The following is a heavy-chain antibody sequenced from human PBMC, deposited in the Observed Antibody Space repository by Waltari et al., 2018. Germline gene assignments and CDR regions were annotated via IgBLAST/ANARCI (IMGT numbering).Heavy chain of an antibody. Sequence: EVQLVESGGGSVQPGGSLRLSCAASVFTFSSYWIYWVRQAPGKGLVWVSRINTDGSSTSYADSVKGRFTISRDNAKNTLYLQMNSLRAEDTAVYYCTRALSGSFPYWGQGTLVTVSS. CDR1: VFTFSSYW. J-gene: IGHJ4*02. CDR2: INTDGSST. V-gene: IGHV3-74*01. D-gene: IGHD1-26*01. CDR3: TRALSGSFPY.